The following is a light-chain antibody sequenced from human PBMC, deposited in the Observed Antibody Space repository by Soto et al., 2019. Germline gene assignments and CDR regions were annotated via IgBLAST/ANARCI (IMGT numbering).Light chain of an antibody. V-gene: IGKV2-28*01. J-gene: IGKJ1*01. CDR1: QSLLHSNGYNY. CDR3: MQALQTPWT. CDR2: LGS. Sequence: DIVMTQSPLSLPVTPREPASISCRSSQSLLHSNGYNYLDWYLQKPGQSPQLLIYLGSNRASGVPDRFSGSGSGTDFTLKISRVEAEDFGIYYCMQALQTPWTFGQGTKVEIK.